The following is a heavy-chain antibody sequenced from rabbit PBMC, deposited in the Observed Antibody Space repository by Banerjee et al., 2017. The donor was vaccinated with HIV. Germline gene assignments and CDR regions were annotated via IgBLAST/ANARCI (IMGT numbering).Heavy chain of an antibody. J-gene: IGHJ4*01. Sequence: QEQLEESGGGLVQPEASLTLTCTASGFDFSSSYYMCWVRQAPGKGLEWIACIYAGRSGTTYYASWAKGRFAISKTSSTTVTLQMTSLTAADTATYFCARNGAGSNYAFNLWGPGTLVTVS. D-gene: IGHD8-1*01. CDR1: GFDFSSSYY. CDR3: ARNGAGSNYAFNL. CDR2: IYAGRSGTT. V-gene: IGHV1S45*01.